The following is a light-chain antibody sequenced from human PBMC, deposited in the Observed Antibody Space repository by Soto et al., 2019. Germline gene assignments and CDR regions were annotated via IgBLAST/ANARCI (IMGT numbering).Light chain of an antibody. Sequence: QSVLTQPPSVSEAPRQRVTISCSGSSSNIGSNTVNWYQQLPGKAPKILIYHDDLLPSGVSERFSGSKSGTSASLAIRGIQSEDEAEYYCAAWDDSLNAYGFGTGTKVTVL. J-gene: IGLJ1*01. CDR1: SSNIGSNT. CDR2: HDD. CDR3: AAWDDSLNAYG. V-gene: IGLV1-36*01.